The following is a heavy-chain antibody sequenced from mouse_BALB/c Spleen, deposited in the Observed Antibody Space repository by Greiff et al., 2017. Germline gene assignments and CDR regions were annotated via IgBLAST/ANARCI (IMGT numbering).Heavy chain of an antibody. V-gene: IGHV5-17*02. CDR3: ARSLEGYYFDY. CDR1: GFTFSSFG. D-gene: IGHD4-1*01. J-gene: IGHJ2*01. CDR2: ISSGSSTI. Sequence: EVKLMESGGGLVQPGGSRKLSCAASGFTFSSFGMHWVRQAPEKGLEWVAYISSGSSTIYYADTVKGRFTISRDNPKNTLFLQMTSLRSEDTAMYYCARSLEGYYFDYWGQGTTLTVSS.